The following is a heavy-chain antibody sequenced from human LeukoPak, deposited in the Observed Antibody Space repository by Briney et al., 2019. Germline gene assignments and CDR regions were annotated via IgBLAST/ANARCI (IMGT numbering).Heavy chain of an antibody. Sequence: SETLSLTWTVSAGAISGYSWSWIRHPAGNGLEWLGPFFSIGSTKYTLTPESRVTMSVDTSKNQFSLKLNFVTAADTAVYYCARGGCGYDFLDYWGQGTLVTVSS. CDR1: AGAISGYS. J-gene: IGHJ4*02. CDR3: ARGGCGYDFLDY. CDR2: FFSIGST. V-gene: IGHV4-4*07. D-gene: IGHD3/OR15-3a*01.